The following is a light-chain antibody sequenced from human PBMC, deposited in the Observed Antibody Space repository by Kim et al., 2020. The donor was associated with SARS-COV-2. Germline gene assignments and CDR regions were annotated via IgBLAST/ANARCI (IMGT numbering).Light chain of an antibody. V-gene: IGLV3-21*04. CDR1: NIHAKS. Sequence: SYELTQPPSVSVAPGETANITCGANNIHAKSVHWYQQKAGRAPLMVIYYDTERPSGIPEQFSGSSSGNTATLTISGVEVGDEADYYCQVWDSSTDHWVFGGGTKLTVL. J-gene: IGLJ3*02. CDR3: QVWDSSTDHWV. CDR2: YDT.